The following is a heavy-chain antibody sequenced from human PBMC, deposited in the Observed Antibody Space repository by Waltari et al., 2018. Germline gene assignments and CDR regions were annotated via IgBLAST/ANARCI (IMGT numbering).Heavy chain of an antibody. CDR1: GGSLSGYY. CDR3: ARHGSPNYGSGSYYNGWFDP. V-gene: IGHV4-34*01. D-gene: IGHD3-10*01. J-gene: IGHJ5*02. CDR2: SNHSGST. Sequence: QVQLQQWGAGLLKPSETLSLTCAVCGGSLSGYYWRWIRQPPGKGREWIGESNHSGSTNYNPSLKSRVTISVDTSKNQCSLKLSSVTAADTAVYYCARHGSPNYGSGSYYNGWFDPWGQGTLVTVSS.